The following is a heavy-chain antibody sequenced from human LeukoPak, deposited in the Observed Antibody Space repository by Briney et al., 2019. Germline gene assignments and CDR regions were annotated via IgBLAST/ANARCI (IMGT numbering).Heavy chain of an antibody. D-gene: IGHD5-18*01. V-gene: IGHV1-2*02. CDR1: GYTFTGYY. CDR3: AREAFLDTAMVRDYYGMDV. J-gene: IGHJ6*02. CDR2: INPNSGGT. Sequence: PGESLKISCKGSGYTFTGYYMHWVRQAPGQGLEWMGWINPNSGGTNYAQKFQGRVTMTRDTSISTAYMELSRLRSDDTAVYYCAREAFLDTAMVRDYYGMDVWGQGTTVTVSS.